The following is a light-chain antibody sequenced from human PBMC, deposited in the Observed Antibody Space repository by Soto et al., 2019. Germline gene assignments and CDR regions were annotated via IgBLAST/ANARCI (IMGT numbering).Light chain of an antibody. V-gene: IGKV3-20*01. CDR3: QQYASSPYT. Sequence: IVLTQSPGTLSLSPGESASLSCRASQSVTNYLAWYQQKPGQAPRLLIYDTFTRAAGIPDRFSVSGSGTLLTLILSRLEPEDFALYFCQQYASSPYTFGQGTKLEIK. CDR1: QSVTNY. J-gene: IGKJ2*01. CDR2: DTF.